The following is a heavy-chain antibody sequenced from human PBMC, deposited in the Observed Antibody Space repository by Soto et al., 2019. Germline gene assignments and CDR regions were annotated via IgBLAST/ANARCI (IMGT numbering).Heavy chain of an antibody. V-gene: IGHV1-69*08. Sequence: QVQLVQSGAEVKKPGSSVKVSCKASGGTFSSYTISWVRQAPGQGLEWMGRIIPILGIANYAQKFQGRVTITADKSTSTAYVELTSLRSEDTAVYYCARDSRWGSTTGNDFFDYWGQGTLVTVSS. CDR1: GGTFSSYT. J-gene: IGHJ4*02. CDR2: IIPILGIA. D-gene: IGHD1-1*01. CDR3: ARDSRWGSTTGNDFFDY.